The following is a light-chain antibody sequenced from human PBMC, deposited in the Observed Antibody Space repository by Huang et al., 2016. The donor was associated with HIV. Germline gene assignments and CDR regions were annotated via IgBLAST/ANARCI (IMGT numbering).Light chain of an antibody. CDR3: QQYNNWPRT. J-gene: IGKJ1*01. Sequence: EIVMTQSPATLSVSPGERATLSCRASQSVSNNLAWYQQKPGQAPGVLIYGASTRASGIPARFSGSGSGTEFTLTISSLQSEYFAVYYCQQYNNWPRTFGQGTKVEI. CDR1: QSVSNN. V-gene: IGKV3-15*01. CDR2: GAS.